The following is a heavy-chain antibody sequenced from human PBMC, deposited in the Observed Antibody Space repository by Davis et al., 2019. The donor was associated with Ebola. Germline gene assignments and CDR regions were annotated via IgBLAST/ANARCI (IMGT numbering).Heavy chain of an antibody. Sequence: AASVKVSCKTSGGTFSSYGVNWVRQVPGKGLEWLGGIIPMFDTVNYAQNFQDRLTISADESTTIIYMELSSLQSADPAVYFCSRGNVVPVPAAVTVYYYGMDVWGKGTAVTVSS. V-gene: IGHV1-69*13. CDR2: IIPMFDTV. CDR3: SRGNVVPVPAAVTVYYYGMDV. J-gene: IGHJ6*04. D-gene: IGHD2-2*01. CDR1: GGTFSSYG.